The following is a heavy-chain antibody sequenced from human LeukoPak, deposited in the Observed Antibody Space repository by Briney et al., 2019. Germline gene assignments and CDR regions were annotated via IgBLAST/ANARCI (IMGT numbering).Heavy chain of an antibody. Sequence: SETLSLTCTVSGGSISSGGYYWSWIRQHPGKGLEWIGYIYYSGSTYYNPSLKSRVTISVDTSKNQFSLKLSSVTAADTAVYYCARFGGVEQPRFDPWGQGTLVTVSS. V-gene: IGHV4-31*03. D-gene: IGHD3-10*01. CDR3: ARFGGVEQPRFDP. CDR1: GGSISSGGYY. CDR2: IYYSGST. J-gene: IGHJ5*02.